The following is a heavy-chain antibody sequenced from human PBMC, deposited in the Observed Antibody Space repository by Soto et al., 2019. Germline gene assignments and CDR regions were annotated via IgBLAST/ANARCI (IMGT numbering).Heavy chain of an antibody. V-gene: IGHV3-30-3*01. D-gene: IGHD3-22*01. Sequence: GGSLRLSCAASGFTFSSYAMHWVRQAPGKGLKWVAVISYDGSNKYYADSVKGRFTISRDNSKNTLYLQMNSLRAEDTAVYYCARDLYYYDSSGYQRTDYYYYYGMDVWGQGTTVTVSS. CDR1: GFTFSSYA. CDR3: ARDLYYYDSSGYQRTDYYYYYGMDV. J-gene: IGHJ6*02. CDR2: ISYDGSNK.